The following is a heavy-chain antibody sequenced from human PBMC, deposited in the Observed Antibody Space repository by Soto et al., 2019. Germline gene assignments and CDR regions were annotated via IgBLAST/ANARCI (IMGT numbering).Heavy chain of an antibody. CDR3: AKDRITGTTGWFDP. J-gene: IGHJ5*02. CDR2: FSGSGGST. CDR1: GFTFSSYA. D-gene: IGHD1-7*01. Sequence: EVQLLESGGGLVQPGGSLRLSCAASGFTFSSYAMSWVRQAPGKWLEWVATFSGSGGSTYYADSVKGRFTISRDNSKNTLYLQLNSLRAEDTAIYCCAKDRITGTTGWFDPWGQGPLVTVAS. V-gene: IGHV3-23*01.